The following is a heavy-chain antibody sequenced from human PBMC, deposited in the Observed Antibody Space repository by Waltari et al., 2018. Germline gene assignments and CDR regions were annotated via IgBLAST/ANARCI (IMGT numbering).Heavy chain of an antibody. CDR2: IYSDGDS. CDR1: GDSITTSSYY. Sequence: QVQLQESGPGLVKPSETLSLTCSVSGDSITTSSYYWGWIRQTPGKGLGGIATIYSDGDSYSHPSLKNRVTISVDTSKNQFSLKVTSVTAADTAVFYCVRQAQDEYHYYYMDAWGKGTTVIVSS. V-gene: IGHV4-39*01. D-gene: IGHD2-15*01. CDR3: VRQAQDEYHYYYMDA. J-gene: IGHJ6*03.